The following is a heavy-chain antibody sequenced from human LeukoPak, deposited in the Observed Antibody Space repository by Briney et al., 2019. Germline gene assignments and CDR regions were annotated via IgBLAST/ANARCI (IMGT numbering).Heavy chain of an antibody. CDR1: GFTFSRYG. J-gene: IGHJ4*02. CDR2: IWYDGSDK. V-gene: IGHV3-33*06. CDR3: AKDYDY. Sequence: GGSLRLSCAASGFTFSRYGMHWVRQAPGKGLEWVAVIWYDGSDKRYADSAKGRFTISRDNSKNTLYLQMNSLRAEDTAVYYCAKDYDYWGQGTRVTVSS.